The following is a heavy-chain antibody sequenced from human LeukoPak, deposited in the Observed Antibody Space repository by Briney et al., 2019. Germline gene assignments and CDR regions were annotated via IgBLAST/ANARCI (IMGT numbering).Heavy chain of an antibody. D-gene: IGHD4-11*01. Sequence: PSETLSLTCTVSGVSISSSNSYWGWIRQPPGKGLEWIGSIFYSGSTYYNPSLKSRVTISVDTSKNQFSLKLGSVTAADTAVYYCARDHGPTVATSPFYSYYMDVWGKGTTVSVSS. CDR3: ARDHGPTVATSPFYSYYMDV. CDR1: GVSISSSNSY. J-gene: IGHJ6*03. CDR2: IFYSGST. V-gene: IGHV4-39*07.